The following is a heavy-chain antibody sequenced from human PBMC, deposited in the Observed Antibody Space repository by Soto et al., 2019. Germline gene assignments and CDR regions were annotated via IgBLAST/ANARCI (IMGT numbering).Heavy chain of an antibody. CDR2: ISYDGSNK. CDR3: AREDDGSRGYLFY. CDR1: GFTFSSYA. Sequence: TGGSLRLSCAASGFTFSSYAMHWVRQAPGKGLEWVAVISYDGSNKYYADSVNGRFTISRDNSKNTLYLQTNSLRAEDTAVYYCAREDDGSRGYLFYWGQGTLVTVSS. D-gene: IGHD3-22*01. J-gene: IGHJ4*02. V-gene: IGHV3-30-3*01.